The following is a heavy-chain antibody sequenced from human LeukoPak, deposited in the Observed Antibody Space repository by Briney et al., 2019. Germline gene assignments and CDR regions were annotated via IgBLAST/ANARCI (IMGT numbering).Heavy chain of an antibody. D-gene: IGHD5-18*01. J-gene: IGHJ4*02. CDR3: ARDWGSSFGFFDY. CDR1: GGTFSNYA. Sequence: SVKVSCKASGGTFSNYAINWVRQASGQGLEWMGGIIPIFGPANYAQKFRGRVTITADESTSTAYMELSSLRSEDTAVYYCARDWGSSFGFFDYWGQGTLVTVSS. CDR2: IIPIFGPA. V-gene: IGHV1-69*13.